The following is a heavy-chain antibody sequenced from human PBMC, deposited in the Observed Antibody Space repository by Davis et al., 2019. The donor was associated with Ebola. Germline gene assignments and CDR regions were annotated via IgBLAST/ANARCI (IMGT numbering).Heavy chain of an antibody. CDR3: ARRRNDAFDL. J-gene: IGHJ3*01. Sequence: GESLKISCKGSGYSFANYWIGWVRQMPGRGLEWMGIISLGDSQTRYSPSFQGQVTMSADKSIGTAYLQWRSLKAPDTAMYYCARRRNDAFDLWGQGTMVTVSS. V-gene: IGHV5-51*01. CDR2: ISLGDSQT. CDR1: GYSFANYW.